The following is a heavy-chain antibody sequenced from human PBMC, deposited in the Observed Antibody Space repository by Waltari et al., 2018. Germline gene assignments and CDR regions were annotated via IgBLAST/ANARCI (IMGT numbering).Heavy chain of an antibody. D-gene: IGHD3-10*01. CDR3: ARDLLWFGGGAFDY. CDR1: GFNFNSNW. Sequence: EVQLVESGGGLVQPGGSLRLSCAASGFNFNSNWMTWVRQPPGKGLEWVANIKPDGSEKYYVDSLKGRVISSRDNAKNLLYLQINSLRAEDTAVYYCARDLLWFGGGAFDYWGQGTLVTVSS. CDR2: IKPDGSEK. J-gene: IGHJ4*02. V-gene: IGHV3-7*01.